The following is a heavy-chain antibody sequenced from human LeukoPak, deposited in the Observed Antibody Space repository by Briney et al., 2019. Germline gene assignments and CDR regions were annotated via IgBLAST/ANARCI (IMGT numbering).Heavy chain of an antibody. CDR3: ARVGDGEYYFDY. CDR1: GFTFSDYY. CDR2: ISSSSSYI. D-gene: IGHD2-21*01. J-gene: IGHJ4*02. V-gene: IGHV3-11*06. Sequence: GGSLRLSCAASGFTFSDYYMSWIRQAPGKGLEWVSSISSSSSYIYYADSVKGRFTISRDNAKNSLYLQMNSLRAEDTAVYYCARVGDGEYYFDYWGQGTLVTVSS.